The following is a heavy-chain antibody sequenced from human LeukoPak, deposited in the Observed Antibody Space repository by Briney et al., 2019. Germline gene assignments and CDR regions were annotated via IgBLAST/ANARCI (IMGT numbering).Heavy chain of an antibody. CDR2: IYHSGNT. J-gene: IGHJ4*02. D-gene: IGHD1-14*01. Sequence: LEWIGSIYHSGNTHYTPSLKSRVTISVDTSKNQFSLKLTSVTAADTAVYYCARAPDGEFDYWGQGTLVTVSS. CDR3: ARAPDGEFDY. V-gene: IGHV4-38-2*02.